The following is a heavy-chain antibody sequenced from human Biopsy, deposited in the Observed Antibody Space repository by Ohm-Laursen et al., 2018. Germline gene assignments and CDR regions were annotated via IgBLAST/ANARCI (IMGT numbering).Heavy chain of an antibody. V-gene: IGHV1-69*04. D-gene: IGHD1-26*01. CDR2: INPILGIL. CDR3: ASLYSGTYVGSDY. Sequence: SVKVSCKASGGSITTSGISWVRQAPGQGLKWVGRINPILGILDYAQRLKDRVTITADKSTNTAYMQLSRLTSEDTAFYYCASLYSGTYVGSDYWGQGTLVTVSS. CDR1: GGSITTSG. J-gene: IGHJ4*02.